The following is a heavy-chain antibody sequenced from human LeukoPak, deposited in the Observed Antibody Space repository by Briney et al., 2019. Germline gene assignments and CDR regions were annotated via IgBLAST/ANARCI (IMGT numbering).Heavy chain of an antibody. J-gene: IGHJ4*02. D-gene: IGHD6-19*01. CDR3: ARARGAVAGLY. CDR2: INPSGGST. V-gene: IGHV1-46*01. CDR1: GYTCTSYY. Sequence: ASVKVSCKASGYTCTSYYMHWVRQAPGQGLEWMGIINPSGGSTSYAQKFQGRVTMTRDMSTSTVYMELSSLRSDDTAVYYCARARGAVAGLYWGQGTLVTVSS.